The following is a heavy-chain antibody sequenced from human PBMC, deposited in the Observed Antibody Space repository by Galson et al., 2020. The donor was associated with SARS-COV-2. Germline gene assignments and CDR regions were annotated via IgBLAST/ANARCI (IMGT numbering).Heavy chain of an antibody. CDR3: ARDTGDPPGYYMDV. CDR1: GYTFTGYY. D-gene: IGHD2-21*01. Sequence: ASVKVSCKASGYTFTGYYMHWVRQAPGQGLEWMGWINPNSGGTNYAQKFQGRVTMTRDTSISTAYMELSRLRSDDTAVYYCARDTGDPPGYYMDVWGKGTTVTVSS. CDR2: INPNSGGT. J-gene: IGHJ6*03. V-gene: IGHV1-2*02.